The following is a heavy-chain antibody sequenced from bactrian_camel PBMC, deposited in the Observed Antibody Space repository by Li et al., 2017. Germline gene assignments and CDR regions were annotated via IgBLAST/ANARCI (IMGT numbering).Heavy chain of an antibody. J-gene: IGHJ6*01. Sequence: HVQLVESGGGSVQPGGSLRLSCAASGYTDCMAWFRQAPGYEREGVAIMSILGSRTTYADSVKGRFTISKDNAKNTLYLQMNSLKPEDTGMYYCAADVYGLGTIYDTRDFSFWGRGTQVTVS. CDR2: MSILGSRT. V-gene: IGHV3S26*01. CDR3: AADVYGLGTIYDTRDFSF. D-gene: IGHD5*01. CDR1: GYTDC.